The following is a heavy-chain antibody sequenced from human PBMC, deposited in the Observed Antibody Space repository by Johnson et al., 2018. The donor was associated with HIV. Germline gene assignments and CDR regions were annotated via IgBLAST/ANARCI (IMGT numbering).Heavy chain of an antibody. J-gene: IGHJ3*02. CDR1: GFTFSSYG. CDR3: AKDRGAARAFDAFDI. CDR2: TSNDGSNK. D-gene: IGHD6-6*01. V-gene: IGHV3-30*18. Sequence: QLVESGGGVVQPGRSLRVSCAASGFTFSSYGMHWVRQAPGKGLEWVAVTSNDGSNKYYADSVKGRFTIYRDNFKNTLYLQMNGLRPEDTAVYYCAKDRGAARAFDAFDIWGQGTMVTVSS.